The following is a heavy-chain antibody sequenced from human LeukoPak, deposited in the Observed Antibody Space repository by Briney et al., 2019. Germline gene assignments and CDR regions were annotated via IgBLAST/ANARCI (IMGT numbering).Heavy chain of an antibody. Sequence: ASVKVSCKASGYTFTGYYMHWVRQAPGQGLEWMGRINPNSGGTNYAQKFQGRVTMTRDTSISTAYMELSRLRSDDTAVYYCARGNYYDSSGYYPGGYWGQGTLVTVSS. CDR2: INPNSGGT. J-gene: IGHJ4*02. CDR3: ARGNYYDSSGYYPGGY. CDR1: GYTFTGYY. D-gene: IGHD3-22*01. V-gene: IGHV1-2*06.